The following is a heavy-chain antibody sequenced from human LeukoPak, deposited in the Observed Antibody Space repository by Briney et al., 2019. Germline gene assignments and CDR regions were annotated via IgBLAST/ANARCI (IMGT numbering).Heavy chain of an antibody. J-gene: IGHJ4*02. V-gene: IGHV5-51*01. CDR3: ARLTQLASYYFDY. CDR1: GYIFPNYW. D-gene: IGHD6-6*01. Sequence: GESLKISCKGSGYIFPNYWLGWVRQMPGKSLEWMGFIYAGDSDTTYSPSFQGQVTISADKSISTAYLQWSSLKASDTAMYYCARLTQLASYYFDYWGQGTLVTVSS. CDR2: IYAGDSDT.